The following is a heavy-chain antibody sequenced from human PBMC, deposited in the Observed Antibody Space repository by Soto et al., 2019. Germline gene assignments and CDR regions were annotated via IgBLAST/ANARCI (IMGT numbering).Heavy chain of an antibody. CDR2: IWYDGSYR. V-gene: IGHV3-33*08. Sequence: EGSLRLSFAASGYTFSIYGMHRVRQAPRKGLAWGAVIWYDGSYRYYADAVKGRFTSSRDNSKNTLYLQMNSLRAEDKAVYYCARDPGYYYDSSGYYPDAFDIWGQGKMVTVS. J-gene: IGHJ3*02. CDR3: ARDPGYYYDSSGYYPDAFDI. D-gene: IGHD3-22*01. CDR1: GYTFSIYG.